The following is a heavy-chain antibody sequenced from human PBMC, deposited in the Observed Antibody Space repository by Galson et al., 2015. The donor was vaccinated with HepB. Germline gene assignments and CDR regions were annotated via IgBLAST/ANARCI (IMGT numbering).Heavy chain of an antibody. D-gene: IGHD1-26*01. Sequence: SLRLSCAASGFTFSSYAMSWVRQAPGKGLEWVSVIRGSGGSTYYADSVKGRFTISRDNSKNTLYLQTNSLRAEDTAVYYCATTRLLQTLDYWGQGTLVTVSS. CDR3: ATTRLLQTLDY. V-gene: IGHV3-23*01. J-gene: IGHJ4*02. CDR1: GFTFSSYA. CDR2: IRGSGGST.